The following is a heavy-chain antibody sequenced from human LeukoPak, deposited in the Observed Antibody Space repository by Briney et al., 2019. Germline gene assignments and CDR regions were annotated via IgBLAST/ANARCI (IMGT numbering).Heavy chain of an antibody. CDR3: ARDRGYCSGGSCYSNAFDI. Sequence: GGSLRLSCAASGFTFSTYSMNWVRQAPGKGLEWVSYISSSTTYIYYADSVKGRFTISRDNAKNSLYLQMNSLRAEDTSVYYCARDRGYCSGGSCYSNAFDIWGQGTMVTVSA. D-gene: IGHD2-15*01. CDR2: ISSSTTYI. J-gene: IGHJ3*02. V-gene: IGHV3-21*01. CDR1: GFTFSTYS.